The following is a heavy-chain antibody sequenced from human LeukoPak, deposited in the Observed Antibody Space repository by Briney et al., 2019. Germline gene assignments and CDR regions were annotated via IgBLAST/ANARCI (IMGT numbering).Heavy chain of an antibody. CDR1: GFTFRSYD. V-gene: IGHV3-13*01. Sequence: QSGGSLRLSCAASGFTFRSYDMHWVRRVTGKGLEWVSAVGISGDTYYAGSVKGRFTISRENAKNSLYLQMNSLTAGDTAVYYCVRGGIQVSGIDEIDYWGQGTLVTVSS. D-gene: IGHD6-19*01. CDR3: VRGGIQVSGIDEIDY. CDR2: VGISGDT. J-gene: IGHJ4*02.